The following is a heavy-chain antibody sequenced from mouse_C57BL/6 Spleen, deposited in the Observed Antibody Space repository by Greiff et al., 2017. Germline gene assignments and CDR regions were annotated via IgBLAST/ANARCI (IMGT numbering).Heavy chain of an antibody. D-gene: IGHD1-1*01. CDR1: GYAFSSSW. CDR3: ARGLYEYYGSTQFAY. Sequence: QVQLKESGPELVKPGASVKISCKASGYAFSSSWMNWVKQRPGKGLEWIGRIYPGDGETNYNGKFKGKATLTADKSSSTAYMQLSSLTSEDSAVYFCARGLYEYYGSTQFAYWGQGTLVTVSA. CDR2: IYPGDGET. J-gene: IGHJ3*01. V-gene: IGHV1-82*01.